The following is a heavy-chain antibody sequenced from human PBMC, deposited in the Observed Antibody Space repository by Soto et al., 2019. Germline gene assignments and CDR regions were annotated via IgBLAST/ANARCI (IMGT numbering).Heavy chain of an antibody. D-gene: IGHD2-15*01. CDR2: IRSKGYNYAT. Sequence: LRLSCAASGFNFSGSVIHWVRQASGKGLEWVGRIRSKGYNYATGYAASVKGRFTISRDDSKNTAYLQMDSLKSEDTAVYFCTRLVVWGQGSLVTVSS. J-gene: IGHJ4*02. CDR3: TRLVV. CDR1: GFNFSGSV. V-gene: IGHV3-73*01.